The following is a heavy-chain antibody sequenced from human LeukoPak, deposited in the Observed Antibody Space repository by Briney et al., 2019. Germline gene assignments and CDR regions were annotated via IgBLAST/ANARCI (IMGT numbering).Heavy chain of an antibody. J-gene: IGHJ6*03. CDR1: GGSISSYY. Sequence: KPSETLSLTCTVSGGSISSYYWSWIRQPPGKGLEWIGYIYYSGSTNYNPSLKSRVTISVDTSKNQFSLKLSSVTAADTAVYYCASTRAGTTRYYYYYYMDVWGKGTTVTVSS. CDR2: IYYSGST. CDR3: ASTRAGTTRYYYYYYMDV. D-gene: IGHD1-7*01. V-gene: IGHV4-59*01.